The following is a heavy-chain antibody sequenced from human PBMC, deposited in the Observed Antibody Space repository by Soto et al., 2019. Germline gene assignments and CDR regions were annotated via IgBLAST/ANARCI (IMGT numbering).Heavy chain of an antibody. CDR3: ARRGSTWYSWFDP. CDR1: GAYVTTYY. J-gene: IGHJ5*02. V-gene: IGHV4-59*02. CDR2: ISNSGNT. Sequence: KASQTMSLTCLLSGAYVTTYYWSWIRQSTGKGLEWIGYISNSGNTNYNPSLKSRVTISLDTSKNHFSLKMRSVTAADTAVYYCARRGSTWYSWFDPWGQGTLVTVSS. D-gene: IGHD6-13*01.